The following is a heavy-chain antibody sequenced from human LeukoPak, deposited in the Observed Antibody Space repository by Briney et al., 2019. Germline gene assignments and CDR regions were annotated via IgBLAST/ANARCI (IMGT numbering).Heavy chain of an antibody. CDR2: ITASSSAI. D-gene: IGHD3-22*01. CDR1: GFIFSDFS. Sequence: GGSLRLSCAASGFIFSDFSMNWVRQAPGKGLEWVSYITASSSAIYYADSVKGRFTISRDNAKNSLYLHMNSLRAEDTALYYCARPHPNYYDSSAYYSWIDSWGQGTLVTVSS. J-gene: IGHJ4*02. V-gene: IGHV3-48*01. CDR3: ARPHPNYYDSSAYYSWIDS.